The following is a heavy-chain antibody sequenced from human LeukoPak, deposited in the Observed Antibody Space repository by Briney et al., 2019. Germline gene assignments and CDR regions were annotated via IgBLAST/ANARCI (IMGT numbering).Heavy chain of an antibody. Sequence: PSETLSLTCAVSGGSISRGGYSWSWIRQPPGKGPGWIGYIYHSGSTYYNPSLKSRVTISVDRSKNQFSLKLSSVTAADTAVYYCARDAMVTGFDYWGQGTLVTVSS. CDR3: ARDAMVTGFDY. J-gene: IGHJ4*02. V-gene: IGHV4-30-2*01. CDR2: IYHSGST. CDR1: GGSISRGGYS. D-gene: IGHD5-18*01.